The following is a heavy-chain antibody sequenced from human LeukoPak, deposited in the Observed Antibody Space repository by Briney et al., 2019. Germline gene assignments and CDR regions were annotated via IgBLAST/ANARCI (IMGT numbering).Heavy chain of an antibody. CDR3: ARDELYYYNSSGYFSFDY. D-gene: IGHD3-22*01. CDR2: ISSSSSTI. J-gene: IGHJ4*02. Sequence: PGGSLRLSCAASGFTCSSYSMNWVRQAPGKGLEWVSYISSSSSTIYYADSVKGRFTISRDNAKNSLYLQMNSLRAEDTAVYYCARDELYYYNSSGYFSFDYWGQGTLVTVSS. CDR1: GFTCSSYS. V-gene: IGHV3-48*01.